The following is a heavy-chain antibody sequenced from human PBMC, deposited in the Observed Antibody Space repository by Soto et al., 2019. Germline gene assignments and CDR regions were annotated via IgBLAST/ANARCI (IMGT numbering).Heavy chain of an antibody. D-gene: IGHD3-10*01. CDR2: IWYDGSNK. J-gene: IGHJ4*02. CDR1: GFTFSSYG. V-gene: IGHV3-33*01. CDR3: ARDINPHYYYGSGSPFDY. Sequence: HPGGSLRLSCAASGFTFSSYGMHWVRQAPGKGLEWVAVIWYDGSNKYYADSVKGRFTISRDNSKNTLYLQMNSLRAEDTAVYYCARDINPHYYYGSGSPFDYWGQGTLVTVSS.